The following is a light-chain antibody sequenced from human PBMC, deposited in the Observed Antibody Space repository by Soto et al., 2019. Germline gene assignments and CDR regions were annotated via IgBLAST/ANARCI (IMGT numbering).Light chain of an antibody. V-gene: IGLV1-47*01. Sequence: QSVLTQPPSASGTPGQRVTISCSGSSSNIGSNFVYWYQQLPGTAPKLLLYRNTHRPSGVPDRFSGSKSGTSASLAIRVLRSEDEADYYCAAWDDSLSGLVFGGGTKLTVL. CDR1: SSNIGSNF. CDR3: AAWDDSLSGLV. J-gene: IGLJ2*01. CDR2: RNT.